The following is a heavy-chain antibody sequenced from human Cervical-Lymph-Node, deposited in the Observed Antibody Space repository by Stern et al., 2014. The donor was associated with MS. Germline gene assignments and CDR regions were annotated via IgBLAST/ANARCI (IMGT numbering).Heavy chain of an antibody. CDR3: SSNAFDY. J-gene: IGHJ4*02. CDR1: GYTFIDYP. CDR2: INTGNGDT. V-gene: IGHV1-3*04. Sequence: VQLGQSGAELKKPGASTRVSCKTSGYTFIDYPIHWVRQAPGQGLEWVGWINTGNGDTRYSPKLQGRITISRDTSASTAYMELRSLRSEDTATYYCSSNAFDYWGQGTLVTVSS.